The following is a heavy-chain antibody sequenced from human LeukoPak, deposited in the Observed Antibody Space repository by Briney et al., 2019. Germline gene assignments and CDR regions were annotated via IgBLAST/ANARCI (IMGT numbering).Heavy chain of an antibody. Sequence: SVKVSCKASGGTFSSYAISWVRQAPGQGLEWMGGIIPIFGTANYAQKFQGRVTITADESTSTAYMELSSLRSEDTAVYYCARMRDCSGGSCYYDSDYWGQGTLVTVSS. CDR1: GGTFSSYA. V-gene: IGHV1-69*13. J-gene: IGHJ4*02. CDR3: ARMRDCSGGSCYYDSDY. CDR2: IIPIFGTA. D-gene: IGHD2-15*01.